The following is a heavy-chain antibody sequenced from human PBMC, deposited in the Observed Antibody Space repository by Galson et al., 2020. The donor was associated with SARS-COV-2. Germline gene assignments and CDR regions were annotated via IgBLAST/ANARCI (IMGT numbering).Heavy chain of an antibody. J-gene: IGHJ6*02. V-gene: IGHV3-7*01. D-gene: IGHD3-10*01. CDR3: ARDYYGSEQDYYYYYGMDV. Sequence: GESLKISCAASGFTFSSYWMSWVRQAPGKGLEWVANIKQDGSEKYYVDSVKGRFTISRDNAKNSLYLQMNSLRAEDTAVYYCARDYYGSEQDYYYYYGMDVWGQGTTVTVSS. CDR1: GFTFSSYW. CDR2: IKQDGSEK.